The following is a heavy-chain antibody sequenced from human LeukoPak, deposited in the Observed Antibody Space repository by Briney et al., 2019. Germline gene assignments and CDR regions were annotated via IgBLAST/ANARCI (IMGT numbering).Heavy chain of an antibody. D-gene: IGHD3-22*01. V-gene: IGHV4-38-2*02. CDR2: IYHSGST. J-gene: IGHJ4*02. CDR3: ARAQYYYDSSGYYPYYFDY. CDR1: GYSISSGYY. Sequence: SETLSLTCTVSGYSISSGYYWGWIRQPPGKGLEWIGSIYHSGSTYYNPSLKSRVTISVDTSKNQFSLKLSSVTAADTAVYYCARAQYYYDSSGYYPYYFDYWGQGTLVTVPS.